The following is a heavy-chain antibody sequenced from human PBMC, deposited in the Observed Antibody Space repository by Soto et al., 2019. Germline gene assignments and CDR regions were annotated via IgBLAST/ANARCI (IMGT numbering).Heavy chain of an antibody. CDR3: AHRVLRTVFGLVTTTAIYFDF. Sequence: RPKLVYPTRSLTLTCRFSGLALTTSGIGVGWIRQSPGKAPEWLALIYWDDDKRYSPSLKSRLTITKDTSKNQVVLTMANLDPADTATYYCAHRVLRTVFGLVTTTAIYFDFWGQGTLVTVSS. V-gene: IGHV2-5*02. D-gene: IGHD3-3*01. CDR1: GLALTTSGIG. J-gene: IGHJ4*02. CDR2: IYWDDDK.